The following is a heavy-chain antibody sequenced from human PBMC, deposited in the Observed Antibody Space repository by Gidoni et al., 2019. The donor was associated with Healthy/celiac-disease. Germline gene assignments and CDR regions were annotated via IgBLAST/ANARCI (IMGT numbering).Heavy chain of an antibody. CDR2: IWYDGSNK. D-gene: IGHD3-22*01. CDR3: ARESSSAIPRYYYDSSGYYESDSYGMDV. V-gene: IGHV3-33*01. J-gene: IGHJ6*02. Sequence: QVQLVESGGGVVQHVRSLRLSCAASGFTFSSYGWHWVRQAPGKGLEWVAVIWYDGSNKYYADSVKGRFTISRDNSKNTLYLQMNSLRAEDTAVYYCARESSSAIPRYYYDSSGYYESDSYGMDVWGQGTTVTVSS. CDR1: GFTFSSYG.